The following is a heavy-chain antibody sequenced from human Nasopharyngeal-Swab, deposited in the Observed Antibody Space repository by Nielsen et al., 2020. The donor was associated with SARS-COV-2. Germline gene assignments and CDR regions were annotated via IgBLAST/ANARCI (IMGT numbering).Heavy chain of an antibody. V-gene: IGHV3-73*01. D-gene: IGHD1-26*01. CDR2: IRSKANSYAT. CDR1: GFTFSGSA. J-gene: IGHJ3*02. Sequence: GGSLRLSCAASGFTFSGSAMHWVRQASGKGLEWVGRIRSKANSYATAYAASVKGRFTISRDDSKNTAYLQMNSLRAEDTAVYYCAGETKSDAFDIWGQGTMVTVSS. CDR3: AGETKSDAFDI.